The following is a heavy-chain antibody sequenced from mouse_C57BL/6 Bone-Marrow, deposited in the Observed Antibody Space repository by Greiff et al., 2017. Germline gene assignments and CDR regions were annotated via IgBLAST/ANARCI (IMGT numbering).Heavy chain of an antibody. V-gene: IGHV5-17*01. CDR1: GFTFSDYG. CDR2: ISSGSSTI. Sequence: EVKVVESGGGLVKPGGSLKLSCAASGFTFSDYGMHWVRQAPEKGLAWVAYISSGSSTIYYADTVKGRFTISRDNAMNTLFLQMTSLRSEDTAMYYCARGDLPSPYLDYWGQGTTLTVSS. CDR3: ARGDLPSPYLDY. D-gene: IGHD5-5*01. J-gene: IGHJ2*01.